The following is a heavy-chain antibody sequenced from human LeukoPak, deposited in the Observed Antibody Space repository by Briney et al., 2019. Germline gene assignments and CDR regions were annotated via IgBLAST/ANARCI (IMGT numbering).Heavy chain of an antibody. CDR1: GGSISSSSYY. Sequence: SETPSLTCTVSGGSISSSSYYWGWIRQPPGKGLEWIGSIYYSGSTYYNPSLKSRVTISVDTSKNQFSLKLSSVTAADTAVYYCARHGTRIAAAAGDYWGQGTLVTVSS. J-gene: IGHJ4*02. CDR2: IYYSGST. CDR3: ARHGTRIAAAAGDY. D-gene: IGHD6-13*01. V-gene: IGHV4-39*01.